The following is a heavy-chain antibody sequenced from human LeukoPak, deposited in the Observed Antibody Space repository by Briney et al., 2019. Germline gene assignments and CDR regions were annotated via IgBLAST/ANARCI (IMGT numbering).Heavy chain of an antibody. V-gene: IGHV3-30-3*01. CDR3: AKDRSWDDSSGYSAFDI. Sequence: GGSLRLSCAASGFTFSSYAMHWVRQAPGKGLEWVAVISYDGSNKYYADSVKGRFTISRDNSKNTLYLQMNSLRAEDTAVYYCAKDRSWDDSSGYSAFDIWGQGTMVTVSS. CDR2: ISYDGSNK. D-gene: IGHD3-22*01. J-gene: IGHJ3*02. CDR1: GFTFSSYA.